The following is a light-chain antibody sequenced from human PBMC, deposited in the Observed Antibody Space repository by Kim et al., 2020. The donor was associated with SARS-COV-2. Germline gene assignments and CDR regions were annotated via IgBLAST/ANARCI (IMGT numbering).Light chain of an antibody. CDR2: KDT. V-gene: IGLV3-27*01. CDR1: VLAKKY. CDR3: YSAADNNRV. J-gene: IGLJ3*02. Sequence: SYELTQPSSVSVSPGQTARITCSGDVLAKKYARWFQQKPGQAPVLVIYKDTERPSGIPERFSGSSSGTTVTLTISGAQVEDEADYHCYSAADNNRVFGGGTKLTVL.